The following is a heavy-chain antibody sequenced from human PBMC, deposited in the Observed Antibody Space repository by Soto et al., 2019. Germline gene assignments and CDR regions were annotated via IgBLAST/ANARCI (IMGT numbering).Heavy chain of an antibody. Sequence: GGSLGLSCAASGFTFSSYWMHWVRQAPGKGLVWVSRINSDGSSTSYADSVKGRFTISRDNAKNTLYLQMNSLRAEDTAVYYCARASDPSLHRETIFGVGDAFDIWGQGTMVAVS. V-gene: IGHV3-74*01. D-gene: IGHD3-3*01. CDR3: ARASDPSLHRETIFGVGDAFDI. CDR2: INSDGSST. J-gene: IGHJ3*02. CDR1: GFTFSSYW.